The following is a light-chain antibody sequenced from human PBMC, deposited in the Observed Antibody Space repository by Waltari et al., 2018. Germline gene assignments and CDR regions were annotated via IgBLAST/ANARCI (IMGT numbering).Light chain of an antibody. CDR2: DAS. CDR1: QDINNY. J-gene: IGKJ4*01. CDR3: QQFHSLLT. Sequence: VGDSVTITCQASQDINNYLNWYQQKPGKAPKLLIYDASNLETGVPSRFSGSGSGTTFTFTISSLQPEDIATYYCQQFHSLLTFGGGTKVEIK. V-gene: IGKV1-33*01.